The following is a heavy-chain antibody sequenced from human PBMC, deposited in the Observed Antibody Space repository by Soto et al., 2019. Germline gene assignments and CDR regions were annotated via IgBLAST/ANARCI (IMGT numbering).Heavy chain of an antibody. J-gene: IGHJ4*02. CDR3: ARGLHTYYYDSSGYPLDY. CDR1: GSSFISYE. D-gene: IGHD3-22*01. V-gene: IGHV3-48*03. CDR2: ISSSGSTK. Sequence: PGGSLRLSCEDSGSSFISYEMDWARQAPGKGLEWLAYISSSGSTKHYADSVKGRFAISRDNAKQSVYLQMNSLRSEDTAVYYCARGLHTYYYDSSGYPLDYWGQGTLVTVSS.